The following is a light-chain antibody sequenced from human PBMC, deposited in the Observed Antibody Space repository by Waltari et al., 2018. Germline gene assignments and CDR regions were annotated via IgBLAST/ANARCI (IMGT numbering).Light chain of an antibody. Sequence: DIQMTQSPSSVSASVGYRVSITCRASQGIGNWLAWYQQKPGKAPELLIYAASSLQSGVPSRFSGSGSGTDFTLTISSLQPEDFATYYCQQANTFPLTFGGGTKLEIK. CDR2: AAS. CDR3: QQANTFPLT. V-gene: IGKV1-12*01. CDR1: QGIGNW. J-gene: IGKJ4*01.